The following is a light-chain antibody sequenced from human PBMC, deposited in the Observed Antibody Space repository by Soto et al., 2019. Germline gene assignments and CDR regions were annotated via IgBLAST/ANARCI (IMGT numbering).Light chain of an antibody. CDR1: QSISSY. V-gene: IGKV1-39*01. Sequence: DIQMTQSPSSLSASVGDRVTITCRASQSISSYLNWYQQKPGKAPKLLIYAASSLQSGVPSRFSGSGSVTEFTLTISSLQPEDFATYYCQQSYSTTPSFGQGTKLEIK. CDR2: AAS. J-gene: IGKJ2*01. CDR3: QQSYSTTPS.